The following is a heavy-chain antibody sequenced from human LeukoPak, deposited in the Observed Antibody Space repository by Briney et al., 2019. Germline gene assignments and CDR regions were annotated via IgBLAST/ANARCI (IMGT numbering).Heavy chain of an antibody. CDR3: ARVPRSYYYYYYMDV. V-gene: IGHV4-59*01. CDR2: IYYSGSS. J-gene: IGHJ6*03. Sequence: SETLSLTCNVSGGSISGYHWSWIRQPPGKGLVWLGYIYYSGSSNYNPSLKSRVTMSADTSKNQFSLKPSSVTAADTAVYYCARVPRSYYYYYYMDVWGKGTTVTVSS. CDR1: GGSISGYH.